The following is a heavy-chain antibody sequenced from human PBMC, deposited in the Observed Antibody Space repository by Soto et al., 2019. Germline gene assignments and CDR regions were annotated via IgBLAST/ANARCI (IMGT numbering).Heavy chain of an antibody. V-gene: IGHV3-23*01. CDR3: AKEVAFQGGYYSGRHYFAP. CDR1: GFPFSSYC. J-gene: IGHJ5*02. CDR2: ISGSDVTT. D-gene: IGHD3-3*01. Sequence: PGGSLRLSCAASGFPFSSYCINWVRQAPWKGLEWVSAISGSDVTTHYADSVRGRFTIYRDNSNNTVFLQMNSLRVEDTGLYYCAKEVAFQGGYYSGRHYFAPFGQGALVTVSS.